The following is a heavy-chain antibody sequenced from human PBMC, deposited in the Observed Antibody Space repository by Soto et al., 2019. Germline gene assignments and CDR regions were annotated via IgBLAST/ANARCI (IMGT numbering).Heavy chain of an antibody. D-gene: IGHD3-3*01. CDR2: IHYSGDT. CDR3: ARGTNYDFLVGPNCFAP. V-gene: IGHV4-31*03. J-gene: IGHJ5*02. Sequence: QVQLQESGPGLVKPSQTLSLTCSVSGDSITRGAYFWSWIRQHPGKGLEWIGYIHYSGDTHYKPSLKSRFVMSVDTSKNQLSLNLGSLTAADTAIYYCARGTNYDFLVGPNCFAPWAQETLFTV. CDR1: GDSITRGAYF.